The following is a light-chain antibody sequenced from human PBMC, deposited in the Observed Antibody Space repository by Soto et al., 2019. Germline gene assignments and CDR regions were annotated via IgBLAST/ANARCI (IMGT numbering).Light chain of an antibody. V-gene: IGKV1-39*01. CDR3: QQSSSTPLT. CDR2: GAS. CDR1: EAIAHY. Sequence: IPMTQSPSSLSASVGDRVTITCRASEAIAHYLNWYQQKPGKAPKLLIYGASKLQSGVPSRFSGSGSGPDFTLTITSLESEDFATYYCQQSSSTPLTFGGGTTVEI. J-gene: IGKJ4*01.